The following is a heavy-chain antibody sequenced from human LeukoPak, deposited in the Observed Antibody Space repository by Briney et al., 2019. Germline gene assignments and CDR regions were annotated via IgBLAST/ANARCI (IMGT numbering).Heavy chain of an antibody. D-gene: IGHD6-19*01. CDR2: INPNSGGT. J-gene: IGHJ4*02. V-gene: IGHV1-2*02. CDR1: GYTFTGYY. CDR3: ARVYLESGWYDY. Sequence: ASVKVSCRASGYTFTGYYMHWVRQAPGQGLEWMGWINPNSGGTNYAQKFQGRVTMTRDTSISTAYMELSRLRSDDTAVYYCARVYLESGWYDYWGQGTLVTVSS.